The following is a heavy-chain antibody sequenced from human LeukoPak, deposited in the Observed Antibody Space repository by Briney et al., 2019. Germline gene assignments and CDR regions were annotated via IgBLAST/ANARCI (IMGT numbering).Heavy chain of an antibody. CDR1: GGSFSGYY. CDR2: INHSGST. J-gene: IGHJ4*02. Sequence: TSETLSLTCAVYGGSFSGYYWSWIRQPPGKGLEWIGEINHSGSTNYNPSLKSRVTISVDTSKNQFSLKLSSVTAADTAVYYCARRAVSGYCSSTSCYRKGYYFDYWGQGTLVTVSS. V-gene: IGHV4-34*01. D-gene: IGHD2-2*01. CDR3: ARRAVSGYCSSTSCYRKGYYFDY.